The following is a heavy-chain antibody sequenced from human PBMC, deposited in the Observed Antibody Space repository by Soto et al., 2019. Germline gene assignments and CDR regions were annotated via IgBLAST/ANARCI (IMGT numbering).Heavy chain of an antibody. D-gene: IGHD2-15*01. CDR1: AYTFTNYA. V-gene: IGHV1-18*01. Sequence: QVQLVQSGAEVKKPGASVRVSCQTSAYTFTNYAVSWVRQAPGQGLEWMGWISGDNGNTIYAQKFQGRVTMTTDTSRRKAYMAVRGLRSDDTAVYYGATGLLGYCSGGSCFSDSWGQGTLVTVS. CDR3: ATGLLGYCSGGSCFSDS. CDR2: ISGDNGNT. J-gene: IGHJ4*02.